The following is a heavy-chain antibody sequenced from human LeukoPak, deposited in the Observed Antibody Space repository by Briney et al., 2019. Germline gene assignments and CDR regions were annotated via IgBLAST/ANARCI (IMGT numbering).Heavy chain of an antibody. CDR3: ARDKSKGGYDS. Sequence: SEALSLTCTVSGGSISSYYWSWIRQPPGKGLGWIGYIYYTGSTNYNPSLKSRVTISVDTSKNQFSLKLSSVTAADTAVYYCARDKSKGGYDSWGQGTLVTVSS. D-gene: IGHD5-12*01. J-gene: IGHJ5*02. V-gene: IGHV4-59*01. CDR1: GGSISSYY. CDR2: IYYTGST.